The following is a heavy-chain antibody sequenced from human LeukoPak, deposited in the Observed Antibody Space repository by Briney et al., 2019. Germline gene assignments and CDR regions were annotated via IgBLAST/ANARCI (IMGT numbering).Heavy chain of an antibody. D-gene: IGHD3-22*01. Sequence: SQTLSLTCTVSGGSISSGDYYWSWIRQHPGKGLEWIGYIYYSGSTYYNPSLKSRVTISVDTSKNQFSLKLSSVTAADTAVYYCAGLYYYDSSGYSWFDPWGQGTLVTVSS. CDR2: IYYSGST. J-gene: IGHJ5*02. CDR3: AGLYYYDSSGYSWFDP. V-gene: IGHV4-31*03. CDR1: GGSISSGDYY.